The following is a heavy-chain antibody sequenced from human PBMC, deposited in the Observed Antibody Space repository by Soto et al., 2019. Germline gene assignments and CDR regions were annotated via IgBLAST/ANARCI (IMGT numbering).Heavy chain of an antibody. CDR1: GDTFTSYA. Sequence: SVKVSCKASGDTFTSYAMHWVRQAPGQRLEWMGWINAGNGNTKYSQKFQGRVTITRDTSASTAYMELSSLRSEDTAVYYCARAEHYYDSSGYYRASRRYWYFDLWGRGTLVTVSS. CDR2: INAGNGNT. D-gene: IGHD3-22*01. CDR3: ARAEHYYDSSGYYRASRRYWYFDL. V-gene: IGHV1-3*01. J-gene: IGHJ2*01.